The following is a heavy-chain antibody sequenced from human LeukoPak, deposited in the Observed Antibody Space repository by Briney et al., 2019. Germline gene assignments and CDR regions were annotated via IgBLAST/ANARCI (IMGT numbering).Heavy chain of an antibody. CDR2: IYYSGST. CDR1: GGSFSGYY. V-gene: IGHV4-59*01. Sequence: PSETLSLTCAVYGGSFSGYYWSWIRQPPGKGLEWIGYIYYSGSTNYNPSLKSRVTISVDTSKNQFSLKLSSVTAADTAVYYCARDLVGVGPHTPHFDYWGQGTLVTVSS. CDR3: ARDLVGVGPHTPHFDY. J-gene: IGHJ4*02. D-gene: IGHD2-15*01.